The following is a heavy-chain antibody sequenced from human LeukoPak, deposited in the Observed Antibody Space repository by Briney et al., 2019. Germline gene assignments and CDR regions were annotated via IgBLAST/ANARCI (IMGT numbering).Heavy chain of an antibody. D-gene: IGHD3-22*01. CDR2: IYSGGST. Sequence: GGSLLLSCAASGFTVSSNYMSWVRQAPGKGLEWVSVIYSGGSTYYADSVKGRFTISRDNSKNTLYLQMNSLRAEDTAVYYCARVLDYYDSSGYYAFDYWGQGTLVTVSS. CDR3: ARVLDYYDSSGYYAFDY. J-gene: IGHJ4*02. V-gene: IGHV3-53*01. CDR1: GFTVSSNY.